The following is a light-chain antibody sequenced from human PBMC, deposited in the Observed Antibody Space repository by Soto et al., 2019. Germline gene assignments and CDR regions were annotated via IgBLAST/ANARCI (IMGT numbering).Light chain of an antibody. CDR3: QQYNSYWT. V-gene: IGKV1-5*03. CDR1: QSISSW. Sequence: DIQMTQSPSTLSASVGDRVTITCRASQSISSWLAWYHQKPGKAPKLLIYKASSLESGVPSRFSGSGSGTEFTLTISSLQPDDCATYYCQQYNSYWTFGQGTKVEIK. J-gene: IGKJ1*01. CDR2: KAS.